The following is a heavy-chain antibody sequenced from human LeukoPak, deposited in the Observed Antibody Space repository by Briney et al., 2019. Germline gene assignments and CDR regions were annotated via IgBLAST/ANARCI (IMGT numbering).Heavy chain of an antibody. D-gene: IGHD5-18*01. CDR3: ATRPADTGYSYGNH. CDR2: IYHSGST. Sequence: PSETLSLTCTVSGGSISSYYWSWIRQPPGKGLGWIGEIYHSGSTNYNPSLKSRVTISVDKSKNQFSLKLSSVTAADTAVYYGATRPADTGYSYGNHWGQGTLVTVSS. V-gene: IGHV4-59*12. J-gene: IGHJ5*02. CDR1: GGSISSYY.